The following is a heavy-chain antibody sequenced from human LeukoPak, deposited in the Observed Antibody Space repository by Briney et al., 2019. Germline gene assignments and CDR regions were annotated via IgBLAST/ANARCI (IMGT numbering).Heavy chain of an antibody. V-gene: IGHV3-23*01. Sequence: GGSLRLSCAVSGFIFSTNDMTWVRQAPGKGLEWLSSISASGNNAFYADSVKGRFTISRDNSKNTVFLQMDSLRAEDTATYYCAKNTGVWDYWGQGTLVTVSS. CDR3: AKNTGVWDY. CDR2: ISASGNNA. CDR1: GFIFSTND. J-gene: IGHJ4*02. D-gene: IGHD1-1*01.